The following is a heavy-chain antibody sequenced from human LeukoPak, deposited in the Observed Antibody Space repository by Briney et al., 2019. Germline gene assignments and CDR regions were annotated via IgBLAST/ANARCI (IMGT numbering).Heavy chain of an antibody. CDR3: ARGWPVGGDSSGRDAFDI. CDR1: GGSISGYY. J-gene: IGHJ3*02. Sequence: SETLSLTCTVSGGSISGYYWSWIRQPPGEGLEWIGYIHYSGSTNYNPSLKSRVTTSVDTSKNQFSLKLSSVTAADTAVYYCARGWPVGGDSSGRDAFDIWGQGTMVTVSS. V-gene: IGHV4-59*01. CDR2: IHYSGST. D-gene: IGHD3-22*01.